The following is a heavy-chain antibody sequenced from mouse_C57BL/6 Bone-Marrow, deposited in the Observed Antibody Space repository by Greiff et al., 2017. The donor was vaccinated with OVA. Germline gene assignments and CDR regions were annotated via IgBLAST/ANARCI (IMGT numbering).Heavy chain of an antibody. Sequence: EVQLQQSGAELVRPGASVKLSCTASGFNIKDDYMHWVKQRPEQGLEWIGWIDPENGDTEYASKFQGKATITADTSSNTAYLQLSSLTSEDTAVYYCTIRDYFDYWGQGTTLTVSS. V-gene: IGHV14-4*01. CDR2: IDPENGDT. CDR3: TIRDYFDY. CDR1: GFNIKDDY. J-gene: IGHJ2*01.